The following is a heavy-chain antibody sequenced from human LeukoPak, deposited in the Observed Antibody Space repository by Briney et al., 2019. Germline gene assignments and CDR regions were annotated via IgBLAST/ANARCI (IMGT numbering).Heavy chain of an antibody. Sequence: GGSLRLSCAASGFTFSTYGMHWVRQTPSKGLEWVTFTTDEGSNKYYTDSVKGRFTISRDNSKNTLYLQMNSLRAEDTAVYYCAKELFQWANADYWGQGTLVTVSS. J-gene: IGHJ4*02. CDR1: GFTFSTYG. CDR3: AKELFQWANADY. V-gene: IGHV3-30*02. D-gene: IGHD1-26*01. CDR2: TTDEGSNK.